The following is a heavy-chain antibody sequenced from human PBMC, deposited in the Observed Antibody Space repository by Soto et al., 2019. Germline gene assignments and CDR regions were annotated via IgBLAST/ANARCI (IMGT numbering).Heavy chain of an antibody. D-gene: IGHD3-22*01. CDR3: AKDTSGYFDAFDI. Sequence: LRLSCAASGLTFNDYGMHWVRQTPGKGLEWVSSISWNSGSTGYADSVKGRFTVSRDNARNSLYLQMNSLRPEDTALYYCAKDTSGYFDAFDIWGQGTMVTVSS. J-gene: IGHJ3*02. CDR1: GLTFNDYG. V-gene: IGHV3-9*01. CDR2: ISWNSGST.